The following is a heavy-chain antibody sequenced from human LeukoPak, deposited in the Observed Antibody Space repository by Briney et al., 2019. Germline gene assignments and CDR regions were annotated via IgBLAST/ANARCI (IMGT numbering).Heavy chain of an antibody. V-gene: IGHV3-30*03. CDR2: ISYDGSNK. J-gene: IGHJ4*02. CDR3: ATTVTTRFDY. CDR1: GFTFSNYN. D-gene: IGHD4-17*01. Sequence: GGSLRLSCAASGFTFSNYNMNWVRQAPGKGLEWVAVISYDGSNKYYADSVKGRFTISRDNSKNTLYLQMNSLRAEDTAVYYCATTVTTRFDYWGQGTLVTVSS.